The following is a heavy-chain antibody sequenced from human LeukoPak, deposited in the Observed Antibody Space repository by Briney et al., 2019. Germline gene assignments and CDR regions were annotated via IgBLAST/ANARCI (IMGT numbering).Heavy chain of an antibody. J-gene: IGHJ4*02. D-gene: IGHD6-6*01. Sequence: PGGSLRLSCAASGFTFSSYSMNWVRQAPGKGLEWVSSISSSSSSYIYYADSVKGRFTISSDNAKNSLYLQMNSLRAEDTAVYYCARSKGSSFRSPFDYWGQGTLVTVSS. V-gene: IGHV3-21*01. CDR2: ISSSSSSYI. CDR1: GFTFSSYS. CDR3: ARSKGSSFRSPFDY.